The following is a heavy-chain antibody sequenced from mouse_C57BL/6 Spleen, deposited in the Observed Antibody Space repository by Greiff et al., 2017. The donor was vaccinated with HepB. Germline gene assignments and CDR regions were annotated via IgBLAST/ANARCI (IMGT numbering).Heavy chain of an antibody. CDR1: GYTFTSYW. CDR3: ASPEYYGSSPFDY. V-gene: IGHV1-64*01. Sequence: VQLQQPGAELVKPGASVKLSCKASGYTFTSYWMHWVKQRPGQGLEWIGMIHPNSGSTNYNEKFKSKATLTVVKSSSTAYMKLSSLTSEDSAVYYCASPEYYGSSPFDYWGQGTTLTVSS. J-gene: IGHJ2*01. CDR2: IHPNSGST. D-gene: IGHD1-1*01.